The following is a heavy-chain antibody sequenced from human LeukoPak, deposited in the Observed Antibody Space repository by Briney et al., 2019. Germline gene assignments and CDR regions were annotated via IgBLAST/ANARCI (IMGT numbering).Heavy chain of an antibody. CDR1: GFTFSTYV. V-gene: IGHV3-23*01. Sequence: GGSLRLSCAASGFTFSTYVVNGVRQAPGKGLEWVSAISSSGGTTYYAGSVKGRFSISRDNSKNMLYLQMNSLRVEDTAVYYCAKDRNSWPTNFDFWGQGTLVTVSA. CDR3: AKDRNSWPTNFDF. D-gene: IGHD2/OR15-2a*01. J-gene: IGHJ4*02. CDR2: ISSSGGTT.